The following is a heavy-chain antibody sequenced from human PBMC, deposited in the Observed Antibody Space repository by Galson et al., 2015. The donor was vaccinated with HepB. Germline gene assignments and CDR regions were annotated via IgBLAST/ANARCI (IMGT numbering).Heavy chain of an antibody. D-gene: IGHD1-7*01. CDR1: GDSVSSHSAA. V-gene: IGHV6-1*01. J-gene: IGHJ5*02. Sequence: CAISGDSVSSHSAAWNWIRQSPSRGLEWLGRTYYRSKWYNDYAVSVKSRITINPDTSKNQFSLQLNSVTPEDTAVYYCARGQEAGTPTRPYNWFDPWGQGTLVTVSS. CDR2: TYYRSKWYN. CDR3: ARGQEAGTPTRPYNWFDP.